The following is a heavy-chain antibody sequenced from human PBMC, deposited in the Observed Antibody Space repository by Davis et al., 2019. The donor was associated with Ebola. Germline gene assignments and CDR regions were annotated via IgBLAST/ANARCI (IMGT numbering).Heavy chain of an antibody. D-gene: IGHD1-26*01. CDR2: ISSSGSTI. J-gene: IGHJ4*02. V-gene: IGHV3-11*01. Sequence: GESLKISCAASGFTFSDYYMSWIRQAPGKGLEWVSYISSSGSTIYYADSVKGRFTISRDNAKNSLYLQMNSLRAEDTAVYYCPPLNSGTYRVNNWGQGTLITVSS. CDR3: PPLNSGTYRVNN. CDR1: GFTFSDYY.